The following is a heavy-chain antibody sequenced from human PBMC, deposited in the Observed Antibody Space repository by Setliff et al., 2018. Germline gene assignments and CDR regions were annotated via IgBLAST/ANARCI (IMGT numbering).Heavy chain of an antibody. J-gene: IGHJ6*03. D-gene: IGHD2-21*02. CDR1: GYSFTKYW. Sequence: SGESLTISCKAAGYSFTKYWIGWVRQMPGKGLEWMGIIDPADSDTTYSPSFQGQVTISADKSIGTAYLQWSSLKASDTAIYYCARRGWGSSSGDCYSPKGCYYYYMDVWGKGTTVTVSS. CDR3: ARRGWGSSSGDCYSPKGCYYYYMDV. CDR2: IDPADSDT. V-gene: IGHV5-51*01.